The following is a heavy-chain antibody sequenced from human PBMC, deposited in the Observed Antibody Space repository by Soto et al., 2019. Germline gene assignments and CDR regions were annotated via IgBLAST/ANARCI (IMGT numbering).Heavy chain of an antibody. CDR1: GFTFSSYA. V-gene: IGHV3-30-3*01. Sequence: QVQLVESGGGVVQPGRSLRLSCAASGFTFSSYAMHWVRQAPGKGLEWVAVISYDGSNKYYADSVKGRFTISRDNSKNTLYLQMNSLRAEDTAVYYCARDRDGYKYYYYYGMDVW. CDR2: ISYDGSNK. CDR3: ARDRDGYKYYYYYGMDV. D-gene: IGHD5-12*01. J-gene: IGHJ6*01.